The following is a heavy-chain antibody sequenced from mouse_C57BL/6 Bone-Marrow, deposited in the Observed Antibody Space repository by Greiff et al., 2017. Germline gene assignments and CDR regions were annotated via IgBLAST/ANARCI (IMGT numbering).Heavy chain of an antibody. CDR3: ARGGYDY. CDR2: LNPSSGYT. V-gene: IGHV1-7*01. Sequence: VQLQQSGAELAKPGASVKLSCKASGYTFTSYWMHWVKQRPGQGLEWIGYLNPSSGYTKYNQKFKDKATLTADKSSRTAYMQLGSLTNEDSAVYYCARGGYDYWGQGTTLTVSS. D-gene: IGHD2-2*01. CDR1: GYTFTSYW. J-gene: IGHJ2*01.